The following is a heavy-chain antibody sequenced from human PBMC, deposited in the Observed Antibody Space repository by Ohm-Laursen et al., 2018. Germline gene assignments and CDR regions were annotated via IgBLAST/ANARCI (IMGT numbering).Heavy chain of an antibody. D-gene: IGHD3-10*01. CDR3: AKDLAYYGSGRGMDV. V-gene: IGHV3-43*01. J-gene: IGHJ6*02. CDR2: ISWDGGST. Sequence: SLRLSCTASGFTFDDYTMHWVRQAPGKGLEWVSLISWDGGSTYHADSVKGRFTISRDNSKNSLYLQMNSLRTEDTALYYCAKDLAYYGSGRGMDVWGQGTTVTVSS. CDR1: GFTFDDYT.